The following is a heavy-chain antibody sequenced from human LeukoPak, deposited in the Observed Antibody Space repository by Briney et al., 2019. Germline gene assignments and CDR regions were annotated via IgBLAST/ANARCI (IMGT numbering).Heavy chain of an antibody. D-gene: IGHD3-22*01. J-gene: IGHJ4*02. Sequence: PGGSLRLSCAVSGFTFSDFYMTWIRQAPGKGLEWISYISNSGSTIYYADSVKGRFTISRDNAKNSLYLQMNSLRAEDTAVYYCARSADRSGYFREITLYYFDYWGQGTLVTVSS. CDR3: ARSADRSGYFREITLYYFDY. CDR2: ISNSGSTI. V-gene: IGHV3-11*01. CDR1: GFTFSDFY.